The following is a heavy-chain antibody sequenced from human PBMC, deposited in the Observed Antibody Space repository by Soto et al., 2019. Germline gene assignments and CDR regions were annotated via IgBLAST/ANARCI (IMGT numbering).Heavy chain of an antibody. CDR3: ARDSTLGYCSSTSCYSAYGMDV. Sequence: SVMLSCEASGGSISSYAISCVLQSPGQGHKWMGGIIPIFVTANYEQKCQCSVTITADESTSTAYMELSSLRSEDTAVYYCARDSTLGYCSSTSCYSAYGMDVWGQGTTVTVSS. V-gene: IGHV1-69*13. D-gene: IGHD2-2*01. CDR1: GGSISSYA. CDR2: IIPIFVTA. J-gene: IGHJ6*02.